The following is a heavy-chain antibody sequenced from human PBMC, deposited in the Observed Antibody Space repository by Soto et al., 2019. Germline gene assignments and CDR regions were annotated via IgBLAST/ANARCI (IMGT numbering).Heavy chain of an antibody. CDR2: IIPIFGTA. J-gene: IGHJ4*02. CDR3: ARDYYDSSGYLAEYYFDY. V-gene: IGHV1-69*13. D-gene: IGHD3-22*01. CDR1: GGTFSSYA. Sequence: SVKVSCKASGGTFSSYAISWVRQAPGQGLEWMGGIIPIFGTANYAQKFQGRVTITADESTSTAYMELSSLRSEDTAVYYCARDYYDSSGYLAEYYFDYWGRGTLVTVSS.